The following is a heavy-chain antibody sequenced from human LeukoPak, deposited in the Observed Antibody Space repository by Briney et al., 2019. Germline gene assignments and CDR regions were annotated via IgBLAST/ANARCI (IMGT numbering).Heavy chain of an antibody. V-gene: IGHV4-4*02. D-gene: IGHD3-3*01. Sequence: PSETLSLTCAASGDSISNDNWWNWVRQPPGKGLEWVGEIHHSGNTNYNPSLMSRVNISVDITKNQFSLKLTSVTAADTAVYYCARTTISGVLRNHHFDYWGRGTLVTVSS. J-gene: IGHJ4*02. CDR2: IHHSGNT. CDR3: ARTTISGVLRNHHFDY. CDR1: GDSISNDNW.